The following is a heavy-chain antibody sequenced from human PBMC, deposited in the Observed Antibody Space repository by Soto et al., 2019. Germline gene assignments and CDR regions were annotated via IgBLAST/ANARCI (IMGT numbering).Heavy chain of an antibody. J-gene: IGHJ4*02. V-gene: IGHV3-23*01. CDR1: GFTFSSYA. CDR3: ASPNPHRGPGFFFDY. Sequence: GGSLRLSCAASGFTFSSYAMSWVRQAPGKGLEWVSGISGSGDSTYYADSVKGRFTISRDNSKNTLYQQMNSLRSEDTAVYYCASPNPHRGPGFFFDYWGQGPLVTVSS. D-gene: IGHD3-10*01. CDR2: ISGSGDST.